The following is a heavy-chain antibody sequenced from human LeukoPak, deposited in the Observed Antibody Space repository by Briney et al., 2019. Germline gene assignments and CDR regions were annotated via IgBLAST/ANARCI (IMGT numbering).Heavy chain of an antibody. CDR1: GFTFSSYS. Sequence: GGSLRLSCAASGFTFSSYSMNWVRQAPGKGLEWVSSISSSSSYIYYADSVKGRFTISRDNAKNSLYLQMNSLRAEDTAVYYCARDIYGDVANWFDPWGQGTLVTVSS. J-gene: IGHJ5*02. CDR2: ISSSSSYI. V-gene: IGHV3-21*01. CDR3: ARDIYGDVANWFDP. D-gene: IGHD4-17*01.